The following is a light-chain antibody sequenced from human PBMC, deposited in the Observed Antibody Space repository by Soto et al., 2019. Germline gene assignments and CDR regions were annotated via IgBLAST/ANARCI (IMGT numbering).Light chain of an antibody. V-gene: IGKV3D-20*02. CDR2: GAS. Sequence: EIVLTQSPGTLSLSPGERATLSCRASQSFSSSYLAWYQQKPGQAPRLLIYGASNRATGVPARFSGSGSGTDFTLTISSLEPEDFAVYYCQQRYRWPPITFGQGTRLEIK. CDR3: QQRYRWPPIT. J-gene: IGKJ5*01. CDR1: QSFSSSY.